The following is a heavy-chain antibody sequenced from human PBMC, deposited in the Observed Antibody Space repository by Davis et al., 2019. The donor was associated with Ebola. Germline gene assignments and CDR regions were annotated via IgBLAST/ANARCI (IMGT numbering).Heavy chain of an antibody. CDR3: ASVLEAGIDS. CDR2: IYHSGNT. Sequence: SETLSLTCAVSGGSISSGGYSWSWIRQPPGKGLEWIWYIYHSGNTYYNPSLKTRVTISLDRSKNQFSLKLSSVTAADTAVYYCASVLEAGIDSWGQGTLVTVSS. J-gene: IGHJ4*02. D-gene: IGHD1-1*01. CDR1: GGSISSGGYS. V-gene: IGHV4-30-2*01.